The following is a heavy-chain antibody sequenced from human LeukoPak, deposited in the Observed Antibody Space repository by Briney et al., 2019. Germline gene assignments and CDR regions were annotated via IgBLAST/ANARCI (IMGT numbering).Heavy chain of an antibody. CDR2: VYYSGST. Sequence: PSETLSLTCTVSGGFISSYYWSWTRQPPGKGLEWIGHVYYSGSTSYNPSLKRRVTISVDASRNQISLNLRSVTAADTAVYYCARDWARGHYYYMDVWGKGTTVTVSS. CDR1: GGFISSYY. V-gene: IGHV4-59*01. J-gene: IGHJ6*03. D-gene: IGHD3-10*01. CDR3: ARDWARGHYYYMDV.